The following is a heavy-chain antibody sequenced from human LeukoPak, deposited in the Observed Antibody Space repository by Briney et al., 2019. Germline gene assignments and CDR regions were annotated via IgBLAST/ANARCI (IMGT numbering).Heavy chain of an antibody. CDR2: MNPNSANT. D-gene: IGHD5-18*01. V-gene: IGHV1-8*03. J-gene: IGHJ6*03. CDR1: GYTFISYD. CDR3: ARVDSYGYGGYYYYYMDV. Sequence: ASVKVSCKASGYTFISYDINWVRQATGQGLKWVGWMNPNSANTGYAQKFQGRVTITRNTSISTAYMELSSLRSEDTAVYYCARVDSYGYGGYYYYYMDVWGKGTTVTVSS.